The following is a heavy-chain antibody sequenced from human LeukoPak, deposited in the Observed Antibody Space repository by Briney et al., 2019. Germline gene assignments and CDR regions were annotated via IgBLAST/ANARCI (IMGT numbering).Heavy chain of an antibody. Sequence: GGSLRLSCAASGFAFSSYSMNWVRQAPGKGLEWVSYISSSSSTIYYADSVKGRFTISRDNAKNSLYLQMNSQRAEDTAVYYCAREGITMVRGSPDYWGQGTLVTVSS. V-gene: IGHV3-48*04. J-gene: IGHJ4*02. CDR3: AREGITMVRGSPDY. CDR1: GFAFSSYS. CDR2: ISSSSSTI. D-gene: IGHD3-10*01.